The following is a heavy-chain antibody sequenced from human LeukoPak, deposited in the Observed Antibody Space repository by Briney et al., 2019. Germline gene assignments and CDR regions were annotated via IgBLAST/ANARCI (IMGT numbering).Heavy chain of an antibody. J-gene: IGHJ1*01. D-gene: IGHD5-18*01. CDR1: GGSVISNSYY. CDR3: ARSNEDTSSPRYLQN. Sequence: SETLSLTCTVSGGSVISNSYYWAWIRQPPGKGLEWIASIYYSGITYYYPPLKSRVTISMDTSKNLSSLRLTAVTAADSALYYCARSNEDTSSPRYLQNWGQGTLVTVSS. V-gene: IGHV4-39*01. CDR2: IYYSGIT.